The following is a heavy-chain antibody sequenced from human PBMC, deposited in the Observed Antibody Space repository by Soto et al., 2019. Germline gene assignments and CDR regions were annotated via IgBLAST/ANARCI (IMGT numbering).Heavy chain of an antibody. V-gene: IGHV1-18*04. CDR1: GYTFTSYG. D-gene: IGHD3-3*01. CDR3: ARDFGVAGIYYYYGMDV. J-gene: IGHJ6*02. CDR2: ISAYNGNT. Sequence: QVQLVQSGAEVKKPGASVKVSCKASGYTFTSYGISWVRQAPGQGLEWMGWISAYNGNTNYAQKLQGRVTMTTETSTSTAYMELRSLRSDDTGVYYCARDFGVAGIYYYYGMDVWGQGTTVTVSS.